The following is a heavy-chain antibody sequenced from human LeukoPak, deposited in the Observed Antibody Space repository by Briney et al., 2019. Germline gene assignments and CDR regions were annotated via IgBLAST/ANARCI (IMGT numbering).Heavy chain of an antibody. J-gene: IGHJ6*02. CDR2: IHTSGRT. D-gene: IGHD2-15*01. CDR1: GGSISSHY. V-gene: IGHV4-4*07. Sequence: PSGTLSLTCTVSGGSISSHYWSWIRQPAGKGLEYIGHIHTSGRTNYNPSLKSRVTMSVDTSKKQFSLKLSSVTAADTAVYYCERSPPTYCSGGSCYYYGMDVWGQGTTVTVSS. CDR3: ERSPPTYCSGGSCYYYGMDV.